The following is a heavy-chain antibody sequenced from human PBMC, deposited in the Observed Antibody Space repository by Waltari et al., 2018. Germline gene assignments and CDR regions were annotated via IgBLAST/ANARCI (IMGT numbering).Heavy chain of an antibody. CDR1: GGTFSRND. J-gene: IGHJ5*02. Sequence: QVQLVQSGAEVKKPGSSVQVSCQASGGTFSRNDISWVRQAPAQGLEWMGGIIPIFVTANDAQKFQGRVTITADESTSTAYMELSSLRSEDTAVYYCARGGYCSSTSCRGWFDPWGQGTLVTVSS. CDR2: IIPIFVTA. V-gene: IGHV1-69*13. D-gene: IGHD2-2*01. CDR3: ARGGYCSSTSCRGWFDP.